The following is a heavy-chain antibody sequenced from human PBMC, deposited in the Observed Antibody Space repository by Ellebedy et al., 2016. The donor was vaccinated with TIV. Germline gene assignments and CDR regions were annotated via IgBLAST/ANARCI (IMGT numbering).Heavy chain of an antibody. CDR3: ARGYCTTTSCWHNFDY. CDR2: IIPLLGTA. J-gene: IGHJ4*02. Sequence: SVKVSXXASGGTFSSYAICWVRQAPGQGLEWVGRIIPLLGTANYAQKFHGRVTITADRSTTTAYMELSSLKSEDTAIYYCARGYCTTTSCWHNFDYWGQGTLVTVSS. CDR1: GGTFSSYA. V-gene: IGHV1-69*04. D-gene: IGHD2-2*01.